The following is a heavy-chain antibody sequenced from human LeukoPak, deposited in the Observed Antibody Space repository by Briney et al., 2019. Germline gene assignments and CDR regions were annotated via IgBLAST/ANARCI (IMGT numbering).Heavy chain of an antibody. J-gene: IGHJ5*02. CDR2: IRSKIDGGTT. V-gene: IGHV3-15*01. CDR1: GFTFNTYS. Sequence: KTGGSLRLSCAASGFTFNTYSVSWVRQAPGKGLEWVGRIRSKIDGGTTDYAAPVKGRFTISRDDSKNTLYLQMNSLKIEDTAIYYCTTDLPPWGQGALVTVSS. CDR3: TTDLPP.